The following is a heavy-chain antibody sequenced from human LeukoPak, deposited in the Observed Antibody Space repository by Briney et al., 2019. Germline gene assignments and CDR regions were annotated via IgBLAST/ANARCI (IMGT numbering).Heavy chain of an antibody. CDR1: GGSISSSSYY. Sequence: PSETLSLTCTVPGGSISSSSYYWGWIRQPPGKGLEWIGSIYYSGSTYYNPSLKSRVTISVDTSKNQFSLKLSSVTAADTAVYYCARHGHGNWFDPWGQGTLVTVSS. V-gene: IGHV4-39*01. CDR3: ARHGHGNWFDP. J-gene: IGHJ5*02. CDR2: IYYSGST.